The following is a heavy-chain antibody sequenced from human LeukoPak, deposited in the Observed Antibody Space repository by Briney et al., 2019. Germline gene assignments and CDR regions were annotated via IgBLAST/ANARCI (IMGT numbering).Heavy chain of an antibody. CDR1: GFTFSSYA. V-gene: IGHV3-23*01. J-gene: IGHJ4*02. CDR3: AKHITVAETSWYIDY. CDR2: VSHNGVTT. D-gene: IGHD4-11*01. Sequence: GESLRLSCAASGFTFSSYAMSWVRQAPGKGLKWVSVVSHNGVTTYYADSVRGRLSISRDNSKNTVYLQMNSLRADDTAVYYCAKHITVAETSWYIDYWGQGTLVTVST.